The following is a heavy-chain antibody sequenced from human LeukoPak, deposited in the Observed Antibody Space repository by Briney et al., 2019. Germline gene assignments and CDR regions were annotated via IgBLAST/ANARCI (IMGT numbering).Heavy chain of an antibody. CDR1: GGTFSSYA. CDR3: ARGGIAVAVPTPFDY. V-gene: IGHV1-69*13. D-gene: IGHD6-19*01. J-gene: IGHJ4*02. CDR2: IIPIFGTA. Sequence: GASVKVSCKASGGTFSSYAISWVRQAPGQGLEWMGGIIPIFGTANYAQKFQGRVTITADESTSTDYMELSSLRSEDTAVYYCARGGIAVAVPTPFDYWGQGTLVTVSS.